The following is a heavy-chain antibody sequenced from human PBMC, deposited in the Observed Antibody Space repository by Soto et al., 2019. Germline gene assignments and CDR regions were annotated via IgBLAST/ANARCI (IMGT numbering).Heavy chain of an antibody. CDR3: ARDDSGHFDY. J-gene: IGHJ4*02. CDR2: IWYDGSNK. Sequence: QVQLVESGGGVVQPGRSLRLSCAASGFTFSSYGMHWVRQAPGKGLEWVAVIWYDGSNKYYADSVKGRFTISRDNSKNKLYLQMNSLRAEDTAVYYCARDDSGHFDYWGQGTLVAVSS. CDR1: GFTFSSYG. V-gene: IGHV3-33*01. D-gene: IGHD6-19*01.